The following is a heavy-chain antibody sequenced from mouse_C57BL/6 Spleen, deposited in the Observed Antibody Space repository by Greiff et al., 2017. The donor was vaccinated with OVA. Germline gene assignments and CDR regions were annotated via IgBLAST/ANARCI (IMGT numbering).Heavy chain of an antibody. Sequence: QVQLQQPGTDLVKPGASVTLSCKASGYTFTSYWMHWVKQRPGQGLEWIGDIIPSNGGTNNNETFKSKATLTVDKSSSTAYMQLSSLTSEDSAVYYGAREAASGSSFHFDYWGKATTLTVSS. CDR2: IIPSNGGT. J-gene: IGHJ2*01. CDR1: GYTFTSYW. D-gene: IGHD1-1*01. CDR3: AREAASGSSFHFDY. V-gene: IGHV1-53*01.